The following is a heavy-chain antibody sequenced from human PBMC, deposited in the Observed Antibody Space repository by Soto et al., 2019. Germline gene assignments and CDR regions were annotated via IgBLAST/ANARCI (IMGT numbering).Heavy chain of an antibody. CDR1: GFTFNSYS. CDR3: ARDLVGATI. CDR2: ISSSSNYI. D-gene: IGHD1-26*01. V-gene: IGHV3-21*01. J-gene: IGHJ4*02. Sequence: EVQLVESGGGLVKPGGSLRLSCAASGFTFNSYSMNWVRQAPGKGLEWVSSISSSSNYIYYADSMKGRFTISRDNAKNSLYVQMNSLRAEDTGVYYCARDLVGATIWGQGTLVIVSS.